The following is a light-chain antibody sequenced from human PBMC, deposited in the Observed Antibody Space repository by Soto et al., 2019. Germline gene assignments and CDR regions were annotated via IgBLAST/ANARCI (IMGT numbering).Light chain of an antibody. Sequence: EIVMTQSPATLSVSPGGRATLSCRASQSISDTLAWYQQKPGQAPRLLIHGASTRATGFPARFSGSGSGTDFTLTISSLQSEDFAVYYCQQRSDWPWTFGQGTKVDIK. J-gene: IGKJ1*01. CDR1: QSISDT. CDR3: QQRSDWPWT. V-gene: IGKV3-15*01. CDR2: GAS.